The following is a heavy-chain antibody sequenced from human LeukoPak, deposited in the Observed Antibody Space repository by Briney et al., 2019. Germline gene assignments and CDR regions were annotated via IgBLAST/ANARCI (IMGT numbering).Heavy chain of an antibody. Sequence: SETLSLTCTVSGGSISSYYWSWIRQPPGKGLEWIGYIYYSGSTNYNPSLKSRVTISVGMSKNQFSLKLSSVTAADTAVYYCARARTGVDVWGQGTTVTVSS. J-gene: IGHJ6*02. CDR1: GGSISSYY. CDR2: IYYSGST. V-gene: IGHV4-59*01. D-gene: IGHD1-14*01. CDR3: ARARTGVDV.